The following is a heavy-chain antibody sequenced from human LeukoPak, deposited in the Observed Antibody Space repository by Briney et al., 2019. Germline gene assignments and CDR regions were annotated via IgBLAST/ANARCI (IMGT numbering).Heavy chain of an antibody. CDR1: NFTFSTYW. V-gene: IGHV3-7*01. CDR2: ISQGGSVM. D-gene: IGHD1-26*01. Sequence: GGSLRLSCAASNFTFSTYWMTWVRQAPGKGLEWVAIISQGGSVMHYVDSVKDRFTISRDNAKNSLYLQMHSLRAEDTAVYYCARDGILSSSGSFSFDYWGQGALVTVSS. CDR3: ARDGILSSSGSFSFDY. J-gene: IGHJ4*02.